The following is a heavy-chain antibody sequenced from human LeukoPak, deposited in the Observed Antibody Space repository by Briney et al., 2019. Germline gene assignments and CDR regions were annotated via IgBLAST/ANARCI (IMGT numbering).Heavy chain of an antibody. V-gene: IGHV3-74*01. D-gene: IGHD3-22*01. Sequence: GGSLRLSCAASGFTFSSYWMHWVRQAPGKGLVWVSRINSDGSSTSYADSVKGRFTISRDNAKNTLYLQMNSLRAEDTAVYYCARASGYYDSSGSRYDAFDIWGQGTMVTVSS. CDR2: INSDGSST. CDR1: GFTFSSYW. CDR3: ARASGYYDSSGSRYDAFDI. J-gene: IGHJ3*02.